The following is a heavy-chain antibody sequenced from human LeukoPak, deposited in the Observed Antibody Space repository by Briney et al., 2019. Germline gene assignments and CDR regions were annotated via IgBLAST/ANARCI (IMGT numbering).Heavy chain of an antibody. D-gene: IGHD2-2*01. CDR3: ATRGAGVVPRGAFDI. V-gene: IGHV1-8*01. Sequence: ASVKVSCKASGHTFTSYDINWVRQATGQGLEWMGWMNPNSGNTGYAQKFQGRVTMTRNTSISTAYMELRSLRSDDTAVYYCATRGAGVVPRGAFDIWGQGTMVTVSS. CDR2: MNPNSGNT. CDR1: GHTFTSYD. J-gene: IGHJ3*02.